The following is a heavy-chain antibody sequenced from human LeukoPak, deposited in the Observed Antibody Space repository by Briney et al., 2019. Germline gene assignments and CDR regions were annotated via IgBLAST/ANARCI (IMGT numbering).Heavy chain of an antibody. CDR2: ISAYNGNT. CDR3: ARGAAGTGNWFDP. J-gene: IGHJ5*02. D-gene: IGHD6-13*01. Sequence: ASVKVSCKASGYTFASYGITWVRQAPGQGLEWMGWISAYNGNTNYAQKLQGRVTMTTDTSTSTAYMELRSLRSDDTAIYYCARGAAGTGNWFDPWGQGTLVTVSS. CDR1: GYTFASYG. V-gene: IGHV1-18*01.